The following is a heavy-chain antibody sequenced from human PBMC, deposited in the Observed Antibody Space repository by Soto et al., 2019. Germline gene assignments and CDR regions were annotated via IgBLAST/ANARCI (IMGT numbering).Heavy chain of an antibody. D-gene: IGHD2-15*01. Sequence: QVQLVQSGAEVKKPGSSVKVSCKASGGTFSSYAISWVRQAPGQGLEWMGGIIPIFGTANYAQKFQGRVTITADESTSTAYMELSSKRSYDTAVYYCARGKESGWWTVSGRIMDVWGQGTTVTVSS. V-gene: IGHV1-69*01. CDR2: IIPIFGTA. CDR1: GGTFSSYA. CDR3: ARGKESGWWTVSGRIMDV. J-gene: IGHJ6*02.